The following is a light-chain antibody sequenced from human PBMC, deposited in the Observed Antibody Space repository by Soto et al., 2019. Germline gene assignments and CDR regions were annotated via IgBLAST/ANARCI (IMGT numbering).Light chain of an antibody. V-gene: IGKV1-39*01. Sequence: DIQMTQSPSSMSASIGDEITITCRASQSISRLLNWYQQRPGKAPRLLIYKATTLQIGVPSRFSGSESGTDFTLTITNLQPEDFATYFCQQTYALPQTFGQGTRV. CDR1: QSISRL. CDR3: QQTYALPQT. CDR2: KAT. J-gene: IGKJ1*01.